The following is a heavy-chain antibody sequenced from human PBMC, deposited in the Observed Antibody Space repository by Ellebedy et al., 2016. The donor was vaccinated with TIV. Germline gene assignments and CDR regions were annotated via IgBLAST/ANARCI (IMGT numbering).Heavy chain of an antibody. J-gene: IGHJ4*02. D-gene: IGHD3-10*01. CDR3: ARDIVRGVIPVDSVDY. CDR2: IWYDGSNK. CDR1: GFTFSSYG. Sequence: GESLKISXAASGFTFSSYGMHWVRQAPGKGLEWVAVIWYDGSNKYYADSVKGRFTISRDNSKNTLYLQMNSLRAEDTAVYYCARDIVRGVIPVDSVDYWGQGTLVTVSS. V-gene: IGHV3-33*01.